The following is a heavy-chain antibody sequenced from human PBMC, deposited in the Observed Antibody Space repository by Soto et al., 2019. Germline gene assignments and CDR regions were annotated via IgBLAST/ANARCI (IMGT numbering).Heavy chain of an antibody. CDR1: YASRSGYY. CDR3: VRDGTKNLRDWFDP. D-gene: IGHD1-1*01. Sequence: SVAYASRSGYYWRRIRKSPGKGLEWIGRIYATGSSDYNPSLKSRITISVDMSKKQFSLTLRSVTAADTAMYYCVRDGTKNLRDWFDPWGQGILVTVSS. CDR2: IYATGSS. V-gene: IGHV4-4*07. J-gene: IGHJ5*02.